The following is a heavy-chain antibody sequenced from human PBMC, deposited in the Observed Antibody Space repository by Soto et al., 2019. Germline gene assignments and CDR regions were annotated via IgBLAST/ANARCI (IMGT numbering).Heavy chain of an antibody. J-gene: IGHJ6*02. D-gene: IGHD1-7*01. CDR1: GFTFSSYG. CDR2: ISYDGSNK. Sequence: GGSLRLSCAASGFTFSSYGMHWVRQAPGKGLEWVAVISYDGSNKYYADSVKGRFTISRDNSKNTLYLQMNSLRAEDTAVYYCAKARTGTMRAYYYYYGMDVWGQGTTVTVSS. V-gene: IGHV3-30*18. CDR3: AKARTGTMRAYYYYYGMDV.